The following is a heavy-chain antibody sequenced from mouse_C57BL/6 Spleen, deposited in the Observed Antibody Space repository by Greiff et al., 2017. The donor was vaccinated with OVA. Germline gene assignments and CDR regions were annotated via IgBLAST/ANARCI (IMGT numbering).Heavy chain of an antibody. V-gene: IGHV5-4*01. J-gene: IGHJ2*01. D-gene: IGHD1-1*02. CDR3: ARDPFLGGVDY. CDR2: ISDGGSYT. CDR1: GFTFSSYA. Sequence: EVKLVESGGGLVKPGGSLKLSCAASGFTFSSYAMSWVRQTPEKRLEWVATISDGGSYTYYPDNVKGRFTISRDNAKNNLYLQMSHLKSEDTAMYYCARDPFLGGVDYWGQGATLTVAS.